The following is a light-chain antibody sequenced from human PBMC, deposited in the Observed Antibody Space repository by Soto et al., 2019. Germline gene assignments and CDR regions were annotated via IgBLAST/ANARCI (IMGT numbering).Light chain of an antibody. Sequence: QSVLTQPPSVSAAPGQRVPFPAPGSSSNIGNNYVSWYQQLPGTAPKLLIYDNNKRPSGIPDRFSGSKSGTSATLGITGLQTGDEADYYCGTWDSSLSAAVFGGGTQLTVL. V-gene: IGLV1-51*01. J-gene: IGLJ7*01. CDR1: SSNIGNNY. CDR3: GTWDSSLSAAV. CDR2: DNN.